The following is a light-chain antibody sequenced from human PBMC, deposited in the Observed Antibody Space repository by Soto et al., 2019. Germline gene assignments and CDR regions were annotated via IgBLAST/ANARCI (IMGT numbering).Light chain of an antibody. CDR1: SRDVGGYNY. CDR3: SSYTSSSTLV. CDR2: EVS. Sequence: QSALTQPAPVSGSPGQSITISCTGTSRDVGGYNYVSWYQQHPGKAPKLMIYEVSNRPSGVSNRFSGSKSGNTASLTISRFRAEDEADYYCSSYTSSSTLVFGGGTKLTVL. V-gene: IGLV2-14*01. J-gene: IGLJ2*01.